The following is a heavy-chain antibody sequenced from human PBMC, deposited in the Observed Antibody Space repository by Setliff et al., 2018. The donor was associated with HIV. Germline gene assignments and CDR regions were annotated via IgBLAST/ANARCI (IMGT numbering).Heavy chain of an antibody. D-gene: IGHD3-22*01. CDR1: GGTFSSYA. Sequence: SVKVSCKASGGTFSSYAISWVRQAPGQGLEWMGGIIPIFGTASYAQKFQGRVTITADESTTTAYMELSRLRSDDTAVYYCARDYYDSSGYIFFPGLPDYWGQGTLVTVSS. J-gene: IGHJ4*02. CDR2: IIPIFGTA. CDR3: ARDYYDSSGYIFFPGLPDY. V-gene: IGHV1-69*13.